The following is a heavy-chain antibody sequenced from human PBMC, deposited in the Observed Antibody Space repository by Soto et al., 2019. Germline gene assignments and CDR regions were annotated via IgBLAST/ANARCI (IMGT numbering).Heavy chain of an antibody. CDR3: ARGIPRRNVALNIYYYYYMDV. J-gene: IGHJ6*03. Sequence: KISETLSLTCAVYGGSFSGYYWSWIRQPPGKGLEWIGEINHSGSTNYNPSLKSRVTISVDTSKNQFSLKLSSVTAADTAVYYCARGIPRRNVALNIYYYYYMDVWGKGTTVTVAS. D-gene: IGHD2-21*01. CDR1: GGSFSGYY. V-gene: IGHV4-34*01. CDR2: INHSGST.